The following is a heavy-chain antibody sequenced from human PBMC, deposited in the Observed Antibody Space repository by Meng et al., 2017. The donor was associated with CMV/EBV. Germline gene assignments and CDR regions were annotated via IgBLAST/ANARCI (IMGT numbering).Heavy chain of an antibody. CDR1: GGTFSSYA. CDR3: ARVDRYNWNDVGAFDI. D-gene: IGHD1-1*01. Sequence: SVKISCKASGGTFSSYAISWVRQAPGQGLEWMGGIIPNFGTANYAQKFQGRVTITTDESTSTAYMELSSLRSEDTAVYYCARVDRYNWNDVGAFDIWGQGTMVTVSS. V-gene: IGHV1-69*05. CDR2: IIPNFGTA. J-gene: IGHJ3*02.